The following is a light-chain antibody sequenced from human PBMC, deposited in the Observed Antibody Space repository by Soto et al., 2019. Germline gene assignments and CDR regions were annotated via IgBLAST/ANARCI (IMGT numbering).Light chain of an antibody. V-gene: IGLV2-14*01. J-gene: IGLJ2*01. CDR3: SSYTSSSTLV. CDR1: SGDIGYYDF. Sequence: QSVLTQPASVSGSPGQSITISCTGTSGDIGYYDFVSWYQQRPGKVPKLMIFEVSDRPSGVSNRFSGSKSGDTASLTISGLQAEDEADYYCSSYTSSSTLVFGGGTKVTVL. CDR2: EVS.